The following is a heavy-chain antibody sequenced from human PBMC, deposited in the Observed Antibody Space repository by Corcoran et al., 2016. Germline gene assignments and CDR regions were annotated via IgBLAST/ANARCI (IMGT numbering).Heavy chain of an antibody. CDR1: GFTFSNAW. V-gene: IGHV3-15*07. Sequence: EVQLVESGGGLAKPGGSLRLSCAVSGFTFSNAWINWVHQAPGKGLEWVGRIKSKTDGGKTDYAAPVKGRFTISRDDSKNTLYLQMNSLRTEDTAVYYCTTAKLGVGAAYYCGQGTLVTVSS. CDR3: TTAKLGVGAAYY. J-gene: IGHJ4*02. D-gene: IGHD2-15*01. CDR2: IKSKTDGGKT.